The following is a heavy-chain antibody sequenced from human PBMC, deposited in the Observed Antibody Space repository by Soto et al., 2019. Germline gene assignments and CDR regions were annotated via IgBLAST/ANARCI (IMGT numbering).Heavy chain of an antibody. V-gene: IGHV5-51*01. J-gene: IGHJ4*02. D-gene: IGHD4-4*01. CDR1: GYSFTSYW. Sequence: PGESLKISCKGSGYSFTSYWIGWVRQMPGKDLEWMGIIYPGDSDTRYSPSFQGQVTISADKSISTAYLQWSSLKASDTAMYYCARAWDDYSNQYYFDYWGQGTLVNVSS. CDR3: ARAWDDYSNQYYFDY. CDR2: IYPGDSDT.